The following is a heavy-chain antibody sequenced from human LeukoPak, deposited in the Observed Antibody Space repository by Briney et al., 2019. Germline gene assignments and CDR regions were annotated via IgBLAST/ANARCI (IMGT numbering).Heavy chain of an antibody. CDR2: IYTSGST. V-gene: IGHV4-61*02. CDR1: GGSISSGSYY. J-gene: IGHJ4*02. D-gene: IGHD3-22*01. Sequence: SETLSLTCTVSGGSISSGSYYWSWIRQPAGKGLEWIGRIYTSGSTNYNPSLKSRVTISVDTSKNQFSLKLSSVTAADTAVYYCARRPLDYYDNGGWNYYFDLWGQGTLVTVSS. CDR3: ARRPLDYYDNGGWNYYFDL.